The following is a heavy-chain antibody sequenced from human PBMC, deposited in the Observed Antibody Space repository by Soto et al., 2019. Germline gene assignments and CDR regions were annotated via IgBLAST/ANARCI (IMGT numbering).Heavy chain of an antibody. CDR1: GGSISSSNW. CDR2: IYHIGST. J-gene: IGHJ4*02. Sequence: KPSETLSLTCAVSGGSISSSNWWRWVRQPPGKGLEWIGEIYHIGSTNYNPSLKRRVTISVDKSKNQFSLKLSSVTAADTAVYYCARAKPDSSGWSSYYFDYWGQGTMVTVSS. CDR3: ARAKPDSSGWSSYYFDY. D-gene: IGHD6-19*01. V-gene: IGHV4-4*02.